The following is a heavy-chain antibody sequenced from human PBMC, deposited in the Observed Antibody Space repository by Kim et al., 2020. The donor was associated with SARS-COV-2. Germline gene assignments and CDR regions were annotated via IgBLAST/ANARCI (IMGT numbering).Heavy chain of an antibody. CDR1: GDSVSRNSAI. CDR2: TYYTSKWNN. J-gene: IGHJ4*02. V-gene: IGHV6-1*01. CDR3: ARGKFFDH. Sequence: SQTLSLTCAISGDSVSRNSAIWTWIRQSPSRGLEWLGRTYYTSKWNNDYAVFLKSRITINPDTSKNQFSLHLNSVTPEDTAVYYCARGKFFDHWGQGTLVTVSS.